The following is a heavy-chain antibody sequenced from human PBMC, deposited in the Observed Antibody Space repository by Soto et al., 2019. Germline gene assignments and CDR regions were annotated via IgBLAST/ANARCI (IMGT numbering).Heavy chain of an antibody. CDR3: AKRGQQLVFYYYYGMDV. Sequence: GGSLRLSCAASGFTFSSYAMSWVRQAPGKGLEWVSAISGSGGSTYYADSVKGRFTISRDNSKNTLYLQMNSLRAEETAVYYCAKRGQQLVFYYYYGMDVWGQGTTVTVSS. J-gene: IGHJ6*02. CDR2: ISGSGGST. D-gene: IGHD6-13*01. V-gene: IGHV3-23*01. CDR1: GFTFSSYA.